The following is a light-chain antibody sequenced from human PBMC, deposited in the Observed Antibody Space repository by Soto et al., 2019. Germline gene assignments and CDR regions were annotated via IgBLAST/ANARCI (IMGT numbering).Light chain of an antibody. CDR2: DVN. V-gene: IGLV2-14*01. CDR1: SSDVGGCNY. Sequence: QSVLTQPPSASGSPGQSVTISCTGTSSDVGGCNYVSWYQQHPGKAPKLMIYDVNNRPSGVSNRFSGSKSGNTASLTISGLQAEDEADYYCSSYTSSSTLKVFGGGTKVTVL. CDR3: SSYTSSSTLKV. J-gene: IGLJ2*01.